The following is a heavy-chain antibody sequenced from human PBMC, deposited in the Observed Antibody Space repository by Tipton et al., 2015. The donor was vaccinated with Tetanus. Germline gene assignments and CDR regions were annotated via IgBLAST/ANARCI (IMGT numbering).Heavy chain of an antibody. CDR2: ITPIFGTT. CDR3: AKEFQLARIRLFDS. CDR1: GGAFTNYA. D-gene: IGHD5-18*01. V-gene: IGHV1-69*01. J-gene: IGHJ4*02. Sequence: QLVQSGAEMKKPGSSVKVSCKASGGAFTNYALSWVRQAPGQGLEWVGGITPIFGTTNSAPKFQGRVTITADESTNTAYMELSSLRSEDTAVYYCAKEFQLARIRLFDSWGQGTQVTASS.